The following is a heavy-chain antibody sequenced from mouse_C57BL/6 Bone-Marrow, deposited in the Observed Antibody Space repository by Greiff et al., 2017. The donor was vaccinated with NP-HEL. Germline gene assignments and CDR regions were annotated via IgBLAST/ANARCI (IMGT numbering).Heavy chain of an antibody. CDR3: ARYGYDRVYYFDY. Sequence: QVQLQQPGAELVRPGSSVKLSCKASGYTFTSYWMDWVKQRPGQGLEWIGNIYPSDSETHYNQKFKDKATLTVDKSSSTAYMQLSSLTSEDSAVYYCARYGYDRVYYFDYWGQGTTLTVSS. CDR1: GYTFTSYW. CDR2: IYPSDSET. J-gene: IGHJ2*01. D-gene: IGHD2-2*01. V-gene: IGHV1-61*01.